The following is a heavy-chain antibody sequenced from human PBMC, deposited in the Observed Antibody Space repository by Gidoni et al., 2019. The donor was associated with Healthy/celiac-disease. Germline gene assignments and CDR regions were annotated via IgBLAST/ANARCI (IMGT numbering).Heavy chain of an antibody. J-gene: IGHJ4*02. CDR3: TTDDYGDYVDDY. V-gene: IGHV3-15*01. CDR2: IKSKTDGGTT. D-gene: IGHD4-17*01. CDR1: GFTFSNAW. Sequence: EVQLVESGGGLVKPGGSLGLSCAASGFTFSNAWMSWVRQAPGKGLEWVGRIKSKTDGGTTDYAAPVKGRFTISRDDSKNTLYLQMNSLKTEDTAVYYCTTDDYGDYVDDYWGQGTLVTVSS.